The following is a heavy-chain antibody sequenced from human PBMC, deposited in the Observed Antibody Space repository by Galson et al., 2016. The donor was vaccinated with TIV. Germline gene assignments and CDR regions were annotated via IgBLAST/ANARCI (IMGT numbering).Heavy chain of an antibody. V-gene: IGHV1-2*02. J-gene: IGHJ4*02. CDR3: ARDLSTDTTTPFDY. D-gene: IGHD4-17*01. CDR2: INPTSGDT. Sequence: SVKVSCKASGYTFSDYHIHWVRQAPGQGLEWMGWINPTSGDTNYQKRFQDRVTMTRDTSITTVYMDLNRLTSDDTAVYYCARDLSTDTTTPFDYWGQGTLVTV. CDR1: GYTFSDYH.